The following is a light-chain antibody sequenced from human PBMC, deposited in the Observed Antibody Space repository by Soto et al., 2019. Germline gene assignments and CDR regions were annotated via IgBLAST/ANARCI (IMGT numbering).Light chain of an antibody. CDR3: SSYTSSSTLV. CDR1: SSDVGGYNY. J-gene: IGLJ3*02. V-gene: IGLV2-14*01. CDR2: EVS. Sequence: QSVLTQPASVSGSPGQSITISRTGTSSDVGGYNYVSWYQHHPGKAPKVIIYEVSNRPSGVSSRFSGSKSGNTASLTISGLQAEDEADYFCSSYTSSSTLVFGGGTKLTVL.